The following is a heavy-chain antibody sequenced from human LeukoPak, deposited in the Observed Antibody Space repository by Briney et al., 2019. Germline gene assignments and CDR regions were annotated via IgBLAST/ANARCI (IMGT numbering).Heavy chain of an antibody. CDR3: ARRRSWVAAPWGYFDL. V-gene: IGHV4-59*12. CDR1: GGSISSYY. Sequence: SGTLSLTCTVSGGSISSYYWSWIRQPPGKGLEWIGYIYYSGSTNYNPSLKSRVTISVDTSKNQFSLKLSSVTAADTAVYYCARRRSWVAAPWGYFDLWGRGTLVTVSS. D-gene: IGHD2-15*01. CDR2: IYYSGST. J-gene: IGHJ2*01.